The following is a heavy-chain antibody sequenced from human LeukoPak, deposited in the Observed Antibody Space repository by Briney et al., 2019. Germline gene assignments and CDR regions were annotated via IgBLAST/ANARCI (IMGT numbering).Heavy chain of an antibody. J-gene: IGHJ4*02. CDR2: IKRETDGGTT. V-gene: IGHV3-15*01. CDR3: TTKYYYDSSGYNNFDY. D-gene: IGHD3-22*01. CDR1: GFTFSNAW. Sequence: GGSLRLSCAASGFTFSNAWMSWVRQAPGKGPEWVGRIKRETDGGTTDYAAPVKGRFTISRDDSKSTLYLQMNSLKTDDTAVYYCTTKYYYDSSGYNNFDYWGQGTLVTVSS.